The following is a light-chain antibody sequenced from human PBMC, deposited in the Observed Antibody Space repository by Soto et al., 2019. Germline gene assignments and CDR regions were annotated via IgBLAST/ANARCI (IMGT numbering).Light chain of an antibody. Sequence: DIVLTQSPCTLSLSPGERATLSCRASQSVSSSYLAWYQQKPGHAPRLLIYGASSMATGIPDRFSGSGSGTDFTLTISSLEPEDFAVYYCQQYNSSLYTFGRGTTVEIK. CDR2: GAS. CDR3: QQYNSSLYT. CDR1: QSVSSSY. V-gene: IGKV3-20*01. J-gene: IGKJ2*01.